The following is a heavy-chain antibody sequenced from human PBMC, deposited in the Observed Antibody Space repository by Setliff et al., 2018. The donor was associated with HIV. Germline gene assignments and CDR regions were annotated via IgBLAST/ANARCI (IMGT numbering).Heavy chain of an antibody. D-gene: IGHD2-21*02. CDR3: ARSSRVNCGGDCYLFDY. CDR2: IQTSGRT. J-gene: IGHJ4*02. Sequence: SETLSLTCTVSGGSISNYYWTWIRQPAGKGLEWIGRIQTSGRTNNNPSLKSRVTMSVDTSKNQFSLILTSVTAADTAVYYCARSSRVNCGGDCYLFDYWGQGTPVTVSS. CDR1: GGSISNYY. V-gene: IGHV4-4*07.